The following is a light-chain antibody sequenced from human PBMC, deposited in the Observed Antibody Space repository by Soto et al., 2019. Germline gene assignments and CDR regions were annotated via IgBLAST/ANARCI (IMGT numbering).Light chain of an antibody. V-gene: IGLV1-40*01. CDR3: QSYDTSPV. J-gene: IGLJ2*01. Sequence: QSVLTQPPSVSGAPGQRVTISCTGSSSNIGAGYDVHWYQQLPGTAPKLLIYGNSNRPSGVPDRFSVSKSGTSASLAITGLRAEDEAAYYCQSYDTSPVFGGGTKLTVL. CDR2: GNS. CDR1: SSNIGAGYD.